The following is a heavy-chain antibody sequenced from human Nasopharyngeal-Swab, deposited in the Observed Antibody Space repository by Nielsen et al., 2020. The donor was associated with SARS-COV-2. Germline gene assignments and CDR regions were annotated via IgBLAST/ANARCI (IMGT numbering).Heavy chain of an antibody. CDR2: ISSTGDYI. Sequence: GGSLRLSCAASGFTFNLFTLNWVRQAPGKGLEWVSAISSTGDYIYYAASVKGRFTVPRDNAKNSVYLQMNSVRAEDTAVYYCARETPAMFAYWGQGTLVTVSS. CDR1: GFTFNLFT. CDR3: ARETPAMFAY. V-gene: IGHV3-21*01. J-gene: IGHJ4*02.